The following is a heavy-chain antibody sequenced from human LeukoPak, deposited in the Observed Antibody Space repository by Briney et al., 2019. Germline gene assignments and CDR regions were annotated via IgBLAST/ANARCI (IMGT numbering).Heavy chain of an antibody. CDR3: ARDRPGRYCSSASCYTASPFDP. V-gene: IGHV1-69*13. Sequence: SVKVSCKASRGTFSSYAISWVRQAPGQGLEGMGGIIPIFGTANYAQKFQGRVTITADESTSTAYMELSSLRSEDTAVYYCARDRPGRYCSSASCYTASPFDPWGQGTLVTVSS. D-gene: IGHD2-2*02. J-gene: IGHJ5*02. CDR1: RGTFSSYA. CDR2: IIPIFGTA.